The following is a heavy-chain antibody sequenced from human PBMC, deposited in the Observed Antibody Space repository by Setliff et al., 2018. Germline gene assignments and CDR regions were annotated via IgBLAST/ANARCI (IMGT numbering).Heavy chain of an antibody. V-gene: IGHV3-7*01. CDR3: FGAGTCSY. CDR1: GLSYKNDW. CDR2: INPDGSEK. J-gene: IGHJ4*02. D-gene: IGHD3-10*01. Sequence: ETLSLSCTASGLSYKNDWVSWVRQAPGKGLEWLASINPDGSEKYYVDSVKGRFTISRDNARNSLSLQMNSLRTEDTAVYYCFGAGTCSYWGQGTLVTVSS.